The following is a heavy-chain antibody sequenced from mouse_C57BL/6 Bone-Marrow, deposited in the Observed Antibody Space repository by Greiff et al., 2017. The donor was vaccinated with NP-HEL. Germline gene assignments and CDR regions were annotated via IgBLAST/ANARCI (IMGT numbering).Heavy chain of an antibody. D-gene: IGHD3-2*02. V-gene: IGHV1-42*01. Sequence: VHVKQSGPELVKPGASVKISCKASGYSFTGYYMNWVKQSPEKSLEWIGEINPSTGGTTYNQKFKAKATLTVDKSSSTAYMQLKSLTSEDSAVYYCARSAQAWFAYWGQGTLVTVSA. CDR3: ARSAQAWFAY. CDR1: GYSFTGYY. J-gene: IGHJ3*01. CDR2: INPSTGGT.